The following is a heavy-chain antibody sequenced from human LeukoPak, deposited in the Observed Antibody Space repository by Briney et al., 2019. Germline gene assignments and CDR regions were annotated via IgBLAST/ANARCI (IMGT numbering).Heavy chain of an antibody. D-gene: IGHD4-23*01. CDR1: GFTFSTYG. CDR2: IWYNGNT. CDR3: AREEGVDGTSGINN. Sequence: GGSLRLSCAASGFTFSTYGMHGVRQAPGKGLEWVSDIWYNGNTYYADSVKGRFTISRDNSKSTLYLQMNSLRAEDTAVYYCAREEGVDGTSGINNWGQGTLVIVSS. V-gene: IGHV3-33*01. J-gene: IGHJ4*02.